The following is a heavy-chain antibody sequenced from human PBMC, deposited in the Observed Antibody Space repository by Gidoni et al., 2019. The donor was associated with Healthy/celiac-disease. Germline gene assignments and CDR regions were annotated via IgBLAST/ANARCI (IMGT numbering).Heavy chain of an antibody. J-gene: IGHJ4*02. Sequence: EVQLVESGGGLVQPGGSLKLSCAAPGFTFSGSAMHWGRQGSGKGLGWVGRIRSKANSYATAYAASVKGRFTISRDDSKNTAYLQMNSLKTEDTAVYYCTRFRITGTTFFDYWGQGTLVTVSS. CDR3: TRFRITGTTFFDY. D-gene: IGHD1-20*01. V-gene: IGHV3-73*01. CDR1: GFTFSGSA. CDR2: IRSKANSYAT.